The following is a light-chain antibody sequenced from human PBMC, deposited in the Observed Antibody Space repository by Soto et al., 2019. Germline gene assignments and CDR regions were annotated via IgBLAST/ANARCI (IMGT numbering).Light chain of an antibody. V-gene: IGKV1-5*01. Sequence: DIQMTQSPSTLSAYVGGRVTIPCRASQSITSWLAWYQQKAGKAPKLLILDASNLESAVPSRFSGSGSGTEFTLTISSLQPDDFATYYCQQYISYPLTFGQGTKVDIK. CDR2: DAS. J-gene: IGKJ1*01. CDR3: QQYISYPLT. CDR1: QSITSW.